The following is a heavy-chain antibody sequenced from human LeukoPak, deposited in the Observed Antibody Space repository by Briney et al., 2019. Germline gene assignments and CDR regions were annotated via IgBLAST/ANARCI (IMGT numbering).Heavy chain of an antibody. V-gene: IGHV3-7*01. CDR2: IKQDGSKK. J-gene: IGHJ4*02. CDR1: GFTFSSYW. Sequence: GGSLRLSCAASGFTFSSYWMNWVRQAPGKGLEWVANIKQDGSKKHYVDSVKGRFTISRDNAKNSLYLQMNSLRAEDTTVYYCARVGYSDFWSGYYWDYWGQGTLATVSS. D-gene: IGHD3-3*01. CDR3: ARVGYSDFWSGYYWDY.